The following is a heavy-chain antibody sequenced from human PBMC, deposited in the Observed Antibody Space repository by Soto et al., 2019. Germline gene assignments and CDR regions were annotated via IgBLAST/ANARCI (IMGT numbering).Heavy chain of an antibody. CDR1: GGSFSGYY. CDR2: INHSGST. V-gene: IGHV4-34*01. Sequence: QVQLQQWGAGLLKPSETLSLTCAVYGGSFSGYYWSWIRQPPGKGLEWIGEINHSGSTNYNPSLKSRVTIPVDTSKNQFSLKLSSVTAADTAVYYCAWRRIAAAGVNWFDPWGQGTLVTVSS. D-gene: IGHD6-13*01. CDR3: AWRRIAAAGVNWFDP. J-gene: IGHJ5*02.